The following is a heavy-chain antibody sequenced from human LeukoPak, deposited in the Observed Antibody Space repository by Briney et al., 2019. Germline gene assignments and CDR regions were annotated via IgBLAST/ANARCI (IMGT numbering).Heavy chain of an antibody. Sequence: GESLKISCKGSGYSFTTYWIGWVRQMPGKGLEWMGIIYPGDSDTRYSTSFQGQVTISADKSISTAYLQWSSLKASDTAMYYCARARGFGALLTGDNWFDPWGQGTLATVSS. CDR3: ARARGFGALLTGDNWFDP. CDR1: GYSFTTYW. D-gene: IGHD3-10*01. J-gene: IGHJ5*02. V-gene: IGHV5-51*01. CDR2: IYPGDSDT.